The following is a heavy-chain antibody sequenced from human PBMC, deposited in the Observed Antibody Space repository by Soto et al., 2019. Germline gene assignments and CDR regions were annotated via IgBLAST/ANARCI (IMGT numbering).Heavy chain of an antibody. CDR3: ARRLVATVANSENNWLHP. Sequence: PSETLSLTCTVSGGSISSYYWSWIRQPPGKGLEWIGYIYYSGSTNYNPSLKSRVTISVDTSKNQFSLKLSSVTAADTAVYFCARRLVATVANSENNWLHPWGQGVVVTVSS. CDR1: GGSISSYY. D-gene: IGHD4-17*01. V-gene: IGHV4-59*08. CDR2: IYYSGST. J-gene: IGHJ5*02.